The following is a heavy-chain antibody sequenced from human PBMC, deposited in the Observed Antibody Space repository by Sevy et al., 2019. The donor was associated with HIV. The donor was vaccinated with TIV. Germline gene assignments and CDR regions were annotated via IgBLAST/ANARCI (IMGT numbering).Heavy chain of an antibody. CDR3: VREGLGGFSYSLDC. J-gene: IGHJ4*02. V-gene: IGHV3-7*01. Sequence: GGSLRLSCAASGFTFSSYLMSWVRQAPGKGLEWVATMKQDGSEKYYVDSVKGRFTISRDNAKHSLYLQMNSLRAEDTAVYYCVREGLGGFSYSLDCWGQGTLVTVSS. CDR2: MKQDGSEK. CDR1: GFTFSSYL. D-gene: IGHD5-18*01.